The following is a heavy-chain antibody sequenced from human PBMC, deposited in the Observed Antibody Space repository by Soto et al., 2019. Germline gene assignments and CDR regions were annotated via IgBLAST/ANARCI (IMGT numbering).Heavy chain of an antibody. Sequence: SETLSLTCTVSGGSVTNSSYYWGWIRQSPGKGLEWIGSVYYRGRSYSKSSAKSRVTISVDTSKNRFSLSLNSVTASDTAVYFCVSQRTTVPTQAYFDYWGPGALVTVSS. J-gene: IGHJ4*02. CDR2: VYYRGRS. CDR3: VSQRTTVPTQAYFDY. D-gene: IGHD4-17*01. V-gene: IGHV4-39*01. CDR1: GGSVTNSSYY.